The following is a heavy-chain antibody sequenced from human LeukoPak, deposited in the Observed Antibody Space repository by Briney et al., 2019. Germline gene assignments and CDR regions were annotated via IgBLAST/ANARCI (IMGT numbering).Heavy chain of an antibody. D-gene: IGHD2-2*01. CDR1: GFTFSSYA. CDR3: ARDQRYCSSSSCPWEPFDY. J-gene: IGHJ4*02. CDR2: IKQDGSEK. Sequence: PGGSLRLSCAASGFTFSSYAMSWVRQAPGKGLEWVANIKQDGSEKYYVDSVKGRFTISRDNAKNSLYLQMSSLRAEDTAVYYCARDQRYCSSSSCPWEPFDYWGQGTLVTVSS. V-gene: IGHV3-7*05.